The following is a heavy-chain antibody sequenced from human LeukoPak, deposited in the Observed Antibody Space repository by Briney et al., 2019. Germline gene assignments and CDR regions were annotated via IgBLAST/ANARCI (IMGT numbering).Heavy chain of an antibody. CDR2: ISAYNGNT. J-gene: IGHJ4*02. V-gene: IGHV1-18*01. D-gene: IGHD3-3*01. CDR1: GYTFTSYG. Sequence: ASVKVSCKASGYTFTSYGISWVRQAPGQGLEWMGWISAYNGNTNYAQKLQGRVTMTTDTSTSTAYMELRSLRSDDTAVYYCARGSYDFCSGYFTVFDYWGQGTLVTVSS. CDR3: ARGSYDFCSGYFTVFDY.